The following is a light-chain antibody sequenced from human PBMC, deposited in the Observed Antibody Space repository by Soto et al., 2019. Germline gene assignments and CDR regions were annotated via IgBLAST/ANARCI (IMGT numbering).Light chain of an antibody. CDR1: SSDVGGYDY. J-gene: IGLJ1*01. CDR2: DVN. Sequence: PLTQPASVSGSPGQSITISCTGTSSDVGGYDYVSWYQQLPGKAPKLLIYDVNNRPSGVSHRFSGSKSGNTASLTISGLQAEDEADYYCSSYTGSSTFVFGTGTKVTVL. CDR3: SSYTGSSTFV. V-gene: IGLV2-14*01.